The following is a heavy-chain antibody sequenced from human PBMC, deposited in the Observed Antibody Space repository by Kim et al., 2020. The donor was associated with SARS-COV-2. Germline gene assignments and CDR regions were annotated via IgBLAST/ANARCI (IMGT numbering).Heavy chain of an antibody. CDR1: GFTFDDYA. J-gene: IGHJ2*01. D-gene: IGHD4-4*01. CDR3: AKDSAPIDYTVPDGYFDL. V-gene: IGHV3-43*02. CDR2: ISGDGGST. Sequence: GGSLRLSCAASGFTFDDYAMHWVRQAPGKGLEWVSLISGDGGSTYYADSVKGRFTISRDNSKNSLYLQMNSLRTEDTALYYCAKDSAPIDYTVPDGYFDLWGRGTLVTVSS.